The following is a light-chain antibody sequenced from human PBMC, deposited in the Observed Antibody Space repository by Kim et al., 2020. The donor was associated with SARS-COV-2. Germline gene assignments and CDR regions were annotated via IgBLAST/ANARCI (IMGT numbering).Light chain of an antibody. Sequence: GHSTGPVTGGHYPEWIQRKPGQAPRTMIPDTNSRHSWTPARFSGYLVGGKAALTLSGAQPEDEAEYYGLLSYTGYKMFGGGTQLTVL. CDR3: LLSYTGYKM. V-gene: IGLV7-46*01. CDR1: TGPVTGGHY. CDR2: DTN. J-gene: IGLJ3*02.